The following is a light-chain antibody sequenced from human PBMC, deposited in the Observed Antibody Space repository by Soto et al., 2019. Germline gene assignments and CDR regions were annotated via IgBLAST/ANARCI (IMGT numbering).Light chain of an antibody. CDR3: CSYAGSSIYFV. CDR1: SSDVGSYNL. V-gene: IGLV2-23*01. J-gene: IGLJ2*01. Sequence: QSALTQPASMSGSPGQSIAISCTGTSSDVGSYNLVSWYQQHPGKAPKLIIYEGSKRPSGVSNRFSGSKSGNTASLTISGLQAEDEADYYCCSYAGSSIYFVFGGGTKLTVL. CDR2: EGS.